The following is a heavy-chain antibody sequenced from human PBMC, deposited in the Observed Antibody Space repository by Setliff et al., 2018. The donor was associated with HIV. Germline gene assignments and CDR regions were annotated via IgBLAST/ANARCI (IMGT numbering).Heavy chain of an antibody. D-gene: IGHD1-26*01. CDR3: ATRGSYSYWYFDL. V-gene: IGHV1-46*01. J-gene: IGHJ2*01. CDR1: GYTFTSYY. Sequence: ASVKVSCKASGYTFTSYYMHWVRQAPGQGLEWMGIINPSGGTTTYAQKFQGRVTITADESTSTAYMELSSLRSEDTAVYYCATRGSYSYWYFDLWGRGTLVTVSS. CDR2: INPSGGTT.